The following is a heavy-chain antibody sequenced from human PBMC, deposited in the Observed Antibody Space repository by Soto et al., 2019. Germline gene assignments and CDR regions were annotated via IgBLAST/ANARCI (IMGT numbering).Heavy chain of an antibody. CDR1: GFTFSSYS. CDR3: ARMRVTMVRGEDNWFDP. CDR2: ISSSSSYI. V-gene: IGHV3-21*01. D-gene: IGHD3-10*01. Sequence: PGGSLRLSCAASGFTFSSYSVDWVRQAPGKGLEWVSSISSSSSYIYYADSVKGRFTISRDNAKNSLYLQMNSLRAEDTAVYYCARMRVTMVRGEDNWFDPWGQGTLVTVSS. J-gene: IGHJ5*02.